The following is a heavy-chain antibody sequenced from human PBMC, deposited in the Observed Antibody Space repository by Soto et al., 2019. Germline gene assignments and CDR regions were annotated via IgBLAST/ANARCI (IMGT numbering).Heavy chain of an antibody. CDR3: ARDLVDSYGSGNDY. D-gene: IGHD3-10*01. CDR1: GFTFSSYS. J-gene: IGHJ4*02. V-gene: IGHV3-48*01. Sequence: EVQLVESGGGLVQPGGSLRLSCAASGFTFSSYSMNWVRQAPGKGLEWVSYISSSSSTIYYAASVKGRFTISRDNAKNSLYLQMNSLRAEDTAVYYCARDLVDSYGSGNDYWGQGTLVTVSS. CDR2: ISSSSSTI.